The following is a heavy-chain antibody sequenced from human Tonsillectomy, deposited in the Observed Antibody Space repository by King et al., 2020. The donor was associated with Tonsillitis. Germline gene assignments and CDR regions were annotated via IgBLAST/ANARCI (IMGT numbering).Heavy chain of an antibody. CDR2: IKEGGSEQ. CDR1: GFTFSTYW. D-gene: IGHD4-17*01. J-gene: IGHJ4*02. V-gene: IGHV3-7*04. Sequence: VQLVESGGGLVQPGGSLRLSCVASGFTFSTYWMTWLRQAPGKGLEWVANIKEGGSEQYYVDSVEGRLTISRDNSKSSLYLQMNSLRAEDTAVYYCARPKKKDYGDYYFDYWGQGTLVTVSS. CDR3: ARPKKKDYGDYYFDY.